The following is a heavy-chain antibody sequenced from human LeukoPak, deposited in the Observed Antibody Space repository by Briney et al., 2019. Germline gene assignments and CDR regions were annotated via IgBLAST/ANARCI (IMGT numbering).Heavy chain of an antibody. Sequence: PGRSLRLSCAASGFTFSTYTMHWVRQAPGKGLEWVAFISYDGNNKYYADSVKGRFIISRDNSKNTLYLQMNSLITEDTAVYYCARDLVVVTTILPYWGQGTLVTVSS. J-gene: IGHJ4*02. V-gene: IGHV3-30-3*01. CDR2: ISYDGNNK. D-gene: IGHD2-21*02. CDR1: GFTFSTYT. CDR3: ARDLVVVTTILPY.